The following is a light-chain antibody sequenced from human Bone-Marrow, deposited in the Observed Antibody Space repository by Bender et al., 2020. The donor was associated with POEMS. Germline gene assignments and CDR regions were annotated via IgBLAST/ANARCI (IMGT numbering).Light chain of an antibody. V-gene: IGLV1-44*01. CDR2: SSH. CDR1: SSNIGAHA. J-gene: IGLJ2*01. Sequence: QSVLTQPPSASGTPGQRVTISCSGGSSNIGAHAVNWYQHLPGTAPKLLIYSSHRRPSEVPDRFSGSKSGNTASLTISGLQTEDEAAYYCSSYTRSSTLVLFGGGTKLTVL. CDR3: SSYTRSSTLVL.